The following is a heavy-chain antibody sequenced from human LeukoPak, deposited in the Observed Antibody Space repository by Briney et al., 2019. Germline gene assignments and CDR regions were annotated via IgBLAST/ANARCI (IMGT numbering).Heavy chain of an antibody. CDR1: GFTFTTYE. J-gene: IGHJ3*02. D-gene: IGHD6-25*01. CDR3: ARCIDRSGHCDAFDI. V-gene: IGHV3-48*03. Sequence: GGSLRLSCAVSGFTFTTYEMNWVRQAPGKGLEWVSYIGESGNTIYYADSVKGRFTISRDNAKNSLWLQMNTLRAEDTAVYYCARCIDRSGHCDAFDIWGQGTMVIVSS. CDR2: IGESGNTI.